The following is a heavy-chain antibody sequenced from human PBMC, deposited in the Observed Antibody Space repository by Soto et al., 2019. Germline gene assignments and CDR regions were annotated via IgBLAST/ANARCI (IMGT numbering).Heavy chain of an antibody. D-gene: IGHD2-15*01. CDR3: AGGAGDIVVVVAGHYYYDMDV. J-gene: IGHJ6*02. V-gene: IGHV3-23*01. CDR1: GFTFSSYA. Sequence: EVQLLESGGGLVQPGGSLRLSCAASGFTFSSYAMSWVRPAPGKGLEWVSSVSGSGGSTYYADSVKGRFTISRDNSKYTLYLQMNSLRAEDTAVYYCAGGAGDIVVVVAGHYYYDMDVLGQGTTVTVSS. CDR2: VSGSGGST.